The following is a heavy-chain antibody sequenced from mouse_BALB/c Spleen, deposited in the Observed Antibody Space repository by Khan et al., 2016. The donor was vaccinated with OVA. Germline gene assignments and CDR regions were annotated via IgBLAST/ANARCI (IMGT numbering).Heavy chain of an antibody. CDR3: ATAYYGNYREAMDY. CDR2: IWGDGSK. J-gene: IGHJ4*01. CDR1: GFSLTGYG. V-gene: IGHV2-6-7*01. D-gene: IGHD2-1*01. Sequence: QVQLKESGPGLVAPSQSLSITCTVSGFSLTGYGVNWVRQPPGKGLEWLGMIWGDGSKAYNSALKSRLNLSKEHSKSQVFLQMNSLQTDDTARYYCATAYYGNYREAMDYWGHGTSVTVSS.